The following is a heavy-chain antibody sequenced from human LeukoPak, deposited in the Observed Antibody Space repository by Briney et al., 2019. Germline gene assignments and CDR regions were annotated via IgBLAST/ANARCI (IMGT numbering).Heavy chain of an antibody. V-gene: IGHV3-23*01. CDR3: ATKYGDYRY. D-gene: IGHD4-17*01. CDR1: GFTFSSYA. Sequence: GGSLRLPCGASGFTFSSYAMRWVPEPPGKGLEWVSAISGSGGSTYYADSVKGRFTISRDNSKNTLYLQMNSLRAEDTAVYYCATKYGDYRYWGQGTLVTVSS. CDR2: ISGSGGST. J-gene: IGHJ4*02.